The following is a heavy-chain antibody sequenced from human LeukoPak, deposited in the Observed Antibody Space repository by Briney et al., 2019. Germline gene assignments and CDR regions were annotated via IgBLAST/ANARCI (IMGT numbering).Heavy chain of an antibody. CDR1: GFTFSSYG. CDR2: ISYDGSNK. D-gene: IGHD1-26*01. V-gene: IGHV3-30*18. J-gene: IGHJ4*02. Sequence: GGSLRLSCAASGFTFSSYGMHWVRQAPGKGLEWVALISYDGSNKYYADSVKGRFTISRDNSKNTLYPQMNSLRAEDTAVYYCAKDPSWEPPGNWGQGTLVTVSS. CDR3: AKDPSWEPPGN.